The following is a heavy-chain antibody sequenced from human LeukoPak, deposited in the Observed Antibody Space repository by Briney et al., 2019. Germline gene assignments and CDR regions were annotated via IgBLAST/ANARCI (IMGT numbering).Heavy chain of an antibody. Sequence: ASVKVSCKASGYTFTGYYMHWVRQAPGQGLEWMGWINPNSGGTNYAQKFQGRVTMTRDTSISTAYMELSRLRSDDTAVYYCARGRYYYDSSGPLDYWVQGTLVNVSS. D-gene: IGHD3-22*01. CDR3: ARGRYYYDSSGPLDY. CDR1: GYTFTGYY. CDR2: INPNSGGT. J-gene: IGHJ4*02. V-gene: IGHV1-2*02.